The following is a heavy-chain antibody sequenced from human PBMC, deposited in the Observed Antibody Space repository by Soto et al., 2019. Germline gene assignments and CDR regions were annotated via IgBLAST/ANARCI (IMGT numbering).Heavy chain of an antibody. Sequence: VGSLRLSCAASGFTFSDYYMSWIRQAPGKGLKWVSYIGSSNTYTNYADSVKGRFTISRDNAKNSLYLQMNSLRAEDTAVYYCARQRSRHGVWCCHGMDVWGQGTTVTVSS. J-gene: IGHJ6*02. CDR3: ARQRSRHGVWCCHGMDV. CDR2: IGSSNTYT. D-gene: IGHD2-8*01. V-gene: IGHV3-11*06. CDR1: GFTFSDYY.